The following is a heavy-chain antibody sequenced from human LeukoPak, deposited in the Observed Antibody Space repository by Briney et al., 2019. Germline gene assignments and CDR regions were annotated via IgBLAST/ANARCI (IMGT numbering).Heavy chain of an antibody. J-gene: IGHJ4*02. Sequence: ASVKVSCKASGYTFTGYYMHWVRQAPGQGLEWMGRINPNSGGTNYAQKFQGRVTMTRDTSISTVYMELSRLRSDDTAVYYCAPTSIAAAGNFDYWGQGTLVTVPS. CDR2: INPNSGGT. CDR3: APTSIAAAGNFDY. D-gene: IGHD6-13*01. CDR1: GYTFTGYY. V-gene: IGHV1-2*06.